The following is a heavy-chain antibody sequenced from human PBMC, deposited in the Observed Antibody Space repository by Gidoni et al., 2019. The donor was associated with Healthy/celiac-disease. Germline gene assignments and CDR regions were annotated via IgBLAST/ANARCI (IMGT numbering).Heavy chain of an antibody. Sequence: EVQLVESGGGLVQPGGSLRLSCSASGFTFSSYAMHWVRQAPGKGLEYVSAISSNGGSTYYADSVKGRFTISRDNSKNTLYLQMSSLRAEDTAVYYCVKEPYYYDSSGFRWFDPWGQGTLVTVSS. CDR2: ISSNGGST. V-gene: IGHV3-64D*06. D-gene: IGHD3-22*01. CDR1: GFTFSSYA. J-gene: IGHJ5*02. CDR3: VKEPYYYDSSGFRWFDP.